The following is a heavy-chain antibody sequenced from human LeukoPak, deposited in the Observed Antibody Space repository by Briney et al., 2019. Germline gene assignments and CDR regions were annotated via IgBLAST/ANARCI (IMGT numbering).Heavy chain of an antibody. CDR3: ARVSYDFWSGYYGMDV. D-gene: IGHD3-3*01. CDR1: GGSFSGYY. CDR2: INHSGST. J-gene: IGHJ6*02. Sequence: SETLSLSCAVYGGSFSGYYWSWIRQPPGKGLEWIGEINHSGSTNYNPSLKSRVTISVDTSKNQFSLKLSSVTAADTAVYYCARVSYDFWSGYYGMDVWGQGTTVTVSS. V-gene: IGHV4-34*01.